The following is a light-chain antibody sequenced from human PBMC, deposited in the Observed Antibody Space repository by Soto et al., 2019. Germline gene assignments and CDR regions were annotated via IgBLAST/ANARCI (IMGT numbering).Light chain of an antibody. J-gene: IGKJ4*01. CDR3: QQYDNYPLT. V-gene: IGKV1-39*01. CDR1: QSISTY. CDR2: VAS. Sequence: DIQMTQSPSSLSASVGDRVTITCRASQSISTYLNWYQQKPGKAPKLLILVASTLPSGVPSRFSGSASGTEFTLTISSLQPDDFATYYYQQYDNYPLTFGGGTKVDIK.